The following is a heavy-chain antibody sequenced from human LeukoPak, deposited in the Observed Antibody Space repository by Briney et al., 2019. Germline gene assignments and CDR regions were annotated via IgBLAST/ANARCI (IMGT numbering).Heavy chain of an antibody. V-gene: IGHV3-30-3*01. Sequence: QAGGSLRLSCAASGFTFGSYAMHWVRQAPGKGLEWVAVISYDGSNKYYADSVKGRFTISRDNSKNTLYLQMNSLRAEDTAVYYCAKDPCAGCSSTSHFDYWGQGTLVTVSS. D-gene: IGHD2-2*01. CDR2: ISYDGSNK. CDR3: AKDPCAGCSSTSHFDY. J-gene: IGHJ4*02. CDR1: GFTFGSYA.